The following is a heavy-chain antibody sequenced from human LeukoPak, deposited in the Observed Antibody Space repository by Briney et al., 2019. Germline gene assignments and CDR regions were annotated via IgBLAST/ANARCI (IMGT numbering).Heavy chain of an antibody. CDR2: ISYEGNNK. D-gene: IGHD5-18*01. CDR1: GFTFSSYA. J-gene: IGHJ4*02. CDR3: ARYGGYSYGYGIY. Sequence: GRSLRLSCAASGFTFSSYAMNWVRQAPGKGLEWVAVISYEGNNKYYADSVKGRFTTSIDNAKNSLYLQTNSLRAEDTAGYYCARYGGYSYGYGIYWGQGTVVSVSS. V-gene: IGHV3-30-3*01.